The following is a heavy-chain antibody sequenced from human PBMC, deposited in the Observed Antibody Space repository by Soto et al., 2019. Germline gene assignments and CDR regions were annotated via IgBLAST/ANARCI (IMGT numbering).Heavy chain of an antibody. CDR1: GFTLTNYW. Sequence: EVQLVESGGGIVQPGGSMRLSCVVSGFTLTNYWIHWVRQAPGKGLVWVSSINGDGTTTNYADSLKGRFTISRDNARSTVFLQMNSLGADDTAVYYCARGQSGSYSFDYWGQGTLVTVSS. J-gene: IGHJ4*02. CDR2: INGDGTTT. CDR3: ARGQSGSYSFDY. V-gene: IGHV3-74*01. D-gene: IGHD3-10*01.